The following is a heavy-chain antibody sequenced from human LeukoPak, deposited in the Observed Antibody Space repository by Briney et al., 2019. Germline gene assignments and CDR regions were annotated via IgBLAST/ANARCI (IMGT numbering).Heavy chain of an antibody. CDR1: GFTFTDSA. J-gene: IGHJ4*02. V-gene: IGHV3-23*01. CDR2: ISTSGGDT. Sequence: GGSLRLSCAASGFTFTDSAMTWVRQAPGKGLEWVSAISTSGGDTIYTDSVKDRFTISRDNSKNTLYLQMNSLRADDTAIYYCAKGGNYVPLDYWGEGTLVTVSS. CDR3: AKGGNYVPLDY. D-gene: IGHD1-7*01.